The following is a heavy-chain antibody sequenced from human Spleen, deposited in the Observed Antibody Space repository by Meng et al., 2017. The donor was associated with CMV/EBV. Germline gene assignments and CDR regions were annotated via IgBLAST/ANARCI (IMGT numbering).Heavy chain of an antibody. Sequence: SETLSLTCAVYGGSFSGYYWSWIRQPPGKGLEWIGEINHSGSTNYNPSLKGRVTISVDTSKNQFSLKLSSVTAADTAVYYCARAQIAAAGEGRKSRYFQHWGQGTLVTVSS. V-gene: IGHV4-34*01. J-gene: IGHJ1*01. CDR3: ARAQIAAAGEGRKSRYFQH. CDR1: GGSFSGYY. D-gene: IGHD6-13*01. CDR2: INHSGST.